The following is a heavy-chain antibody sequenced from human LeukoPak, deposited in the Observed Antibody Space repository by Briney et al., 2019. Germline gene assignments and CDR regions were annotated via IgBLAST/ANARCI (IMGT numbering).Heavy chain of an antibody. D-gene: IGHD6-13*01. Sequence: GGSLRLSCAASGFSLSNYGMSWVRQAPGKGLEWVSAISGSGRSTYYADSVKGRFTISRDNAKNSLYLQMNSLRAEDTAVYYCARAGSSSWRDAFDIWGQGTMVTVSS. CDR2: ISGSGRST. J-gene: IGHJ3*02. CDR3: ARAGSSSWRDAFDI. V-gene: IGHV3-23*01. CDR1: GFSLSNYG.